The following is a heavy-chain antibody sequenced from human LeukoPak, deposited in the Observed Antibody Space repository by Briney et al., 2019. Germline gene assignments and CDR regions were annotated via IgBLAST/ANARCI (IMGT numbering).Heavy chain of an antibody. D-gene: IGHD3-22*01. V-gene: IGHV4-34*01. CDR1: GGSFSGYF. CDR3: AHDSSGNFDY. J-gene: IGHJ4*02. Sequence: SETLSLTCAVSGGSFSGYFWSWIRQPPGKGLEWIGEINPSGSANYNPSLKSRVTISVDTSKNQFSLKLSSVTAADTAVYYCAHDSSGNFDYWGQGTLVTVSS. CDR2: INPSGSA.